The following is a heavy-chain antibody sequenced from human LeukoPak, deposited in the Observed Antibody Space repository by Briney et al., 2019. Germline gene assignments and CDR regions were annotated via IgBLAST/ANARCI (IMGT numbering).Heavy chain of an antibody. CDR3: ARHQATVTVDY. V-gene: IGHV5-10-1*01. CDR1: GYSFTSYW. Sequence: GESLKISWKGSGYSFTSYWISWVRQMPGKGVEWMGRIDPSDSYTNYSPSFQGHLTISADKSISTAYLQWSSVKASDTAMYYCARHQATVTVDYWGQGTLVTVSS. D-gene: IGHD4-17*01. CDR2: IDPSDSYT. J-gene: IGHJ4*02.